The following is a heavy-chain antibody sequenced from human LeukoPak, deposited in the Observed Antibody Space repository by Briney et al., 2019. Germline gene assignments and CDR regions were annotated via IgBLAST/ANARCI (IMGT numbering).Heavy chain of an antibody. V-gene: IGHV3-9*01. Sequence: GGSLRLSCAASGFTFDDYAMHWVRHAPGKGLEWVSGISWNSGSIGYADSVKGRFTISRDNAKNSLYLQMNSLRAEDTALYYCAKDAIAVAGTYEDYFDYWGQGTLVTVSS. CDR1: GFTFDDYA. D-gene: IGHD6-19*01. CDR2: ISWNSGSI. CDR3: AKDAIAVAGTYEDYFDY. J-gene: IGHJ4*02.